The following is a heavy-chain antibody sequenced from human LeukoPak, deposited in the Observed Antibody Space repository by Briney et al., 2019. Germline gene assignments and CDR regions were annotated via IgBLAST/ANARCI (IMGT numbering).Heavy chain of an antibody. CDR2: FYSGGRT. D-gene: IGHD5-24*01. Sequence: PGESLRLSCAAAGFSVSSNYMSWVRQAPGKGLEWVSVFYSGGRTYYADSVKGRFSISRDSSKNTVDLQMDSLRAEDTAIYYCARVKAVFDGDVRRSLPRELDYWGQGVLVTVSS. CDR1: GFSVSSNY. J-gene: IGHJ4*02. V-gene: IGHV3-66*01. CDR3: ARVKAVFDGDVRRSLPRELDY.